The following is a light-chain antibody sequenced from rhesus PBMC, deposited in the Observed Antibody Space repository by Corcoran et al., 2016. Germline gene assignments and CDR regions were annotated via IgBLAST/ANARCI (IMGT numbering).Light chain of an antibody. V-gene: IGKV1-36*02. CDR2: AAS. CDR1: QGISDY. CDR3: LQGYSTPYS. J-gene: IGKJ2*01. Sequence: DIQMTQSPSSLSASVGDRVTITCRASQGISDYLSWYQQKPGKAPKRLIYAASSLESGVPSRFSGSGSWTEFALTLSRLQPEDFAAYYCLQGYSTPYSFGHGTKVEIK.